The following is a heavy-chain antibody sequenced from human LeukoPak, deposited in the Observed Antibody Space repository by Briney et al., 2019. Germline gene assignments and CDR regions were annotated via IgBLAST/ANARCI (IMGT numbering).Heavy chain of an antibody. CDR3: AKDRYTYGTEYFDY. Sequence: PGGSLRLSCAASGXAFSSYGMHWVRQAPGKGLEWVALISYDGSNKYYADSVKGRFTISRDNSKNTLYLQMNSLRAEDTAVYYCAKDRYTYGTEYFDYWGQGTLVTVSS. J-gene: IGHJ4*02. V-gene: IGHV3-30*18. CDR1: GXAFSSYG. D-gene: IGHD5-18*01. CDR2: ISYDGSNK.